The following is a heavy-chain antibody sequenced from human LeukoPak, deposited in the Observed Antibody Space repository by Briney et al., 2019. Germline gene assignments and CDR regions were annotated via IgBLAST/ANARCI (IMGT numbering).Heavy chain of an antibody. Sequence: PSETLSLTCTVSGGSISNKYWSWIRQPPGKGLEWIGYIYYSGSTNYNPSLKSRVTIVDTSKNQFSLKLSSVTAADTAVYYCARGGVLKSVDYWGQGTLVAVSS. CDR1: GGSISNKY. V-gene: IGHV4-59*01. J-gene: IGHJ4*02. CDR3: ARGGVLKSVDY. CDR2: IYYSGST. D-gene: IGHD3-16*01.